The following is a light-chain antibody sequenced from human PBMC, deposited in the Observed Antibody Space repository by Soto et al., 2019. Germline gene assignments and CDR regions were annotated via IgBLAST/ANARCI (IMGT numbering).Light chain of an antibody. CDR2: GAS. V-gene: IGKV3D-20*02. CDR1: QSVSSSY. CDR3: QQRSNWPPVT. J-gene: IGKJ4*01. Sequence: EIVLTHSPGTLSLSPGERATLSCRASQSVSSSYLAWYQQKPGQAPRLLIYGASSRATGIPDRFSGSGSGTDFTLTISSLEPEDFGVYYCQQRSNWPPVTFGGGTKVDIK.